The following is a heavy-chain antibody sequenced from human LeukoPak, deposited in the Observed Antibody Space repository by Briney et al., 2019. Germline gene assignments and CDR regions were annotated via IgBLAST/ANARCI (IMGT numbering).Heavy chain of an antibody. CDR3: ARDWDRTDY. V-gene: IGHV3-33*01. D-gene: IGHD1-26*01. J-gene: IGHJ4*02. Sequence: PGGSLRLSCVASGFTFSSYGMHWVRQAPGKGPEWVAVIWFDGSNKYYADSVKGRFTISRDNSKNTLYLQMNSLRAEDTAVYYCARDWDRTDYWGQGTLVTVSS. CDR1: GFTFSSYG. CDR2: IWFDGSNK.